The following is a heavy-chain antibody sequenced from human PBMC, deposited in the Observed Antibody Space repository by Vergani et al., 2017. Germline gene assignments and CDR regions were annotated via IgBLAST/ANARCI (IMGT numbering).Heavy chain of an antibody. CDR1: GGYFSGYY. D-gene: IGHD5-24*01. V-gene: IGHV4-34*01. Sequence: QVQLQQWGAGLLKPSETLSLTCAVYGGYFSGYYWSWIRQPPGKGLEWIGEINHSGSTNYNPSLKSRVTISVDTSKNQFSLKLSSVTAADTAVYYCARGEIWLQLLDYWGQGTLVTVSS. CDR3: ARGEIWLQLLDY. CDR2: INHSGST. J-gene: IGHJ4*02.